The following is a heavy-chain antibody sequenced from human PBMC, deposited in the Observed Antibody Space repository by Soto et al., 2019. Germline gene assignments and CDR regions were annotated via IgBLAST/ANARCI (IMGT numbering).Heavy chain of an antibody. V-gene: IGHV3-33*01. CDR1: GFTFNNYG. Sequence: QVQLVESGGGVVQPGRCLRLSCAASGFTFNNYGMHWVRQAPGKGLEWVAVIWNDGNGYYYANSVKGRFTISRDNSNNTLYLPMSSLTAEDTAVYYCARRQISPPTRGAASARGGMDVWGQGTTVTVSS. CDR3: ARRQISPPTRGAASARGGMDV. CDR2: IWNDGNGY. J-gene: IGHJ6*02. D-gene: IGHD6-13*01.